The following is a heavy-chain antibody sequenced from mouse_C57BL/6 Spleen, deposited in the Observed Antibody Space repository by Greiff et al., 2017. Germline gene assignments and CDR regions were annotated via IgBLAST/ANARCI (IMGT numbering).Heavy chain of an antibody. CDR1: GYAFSSSW. J-gene: IGHJ1*03. CDR3: ARRGGSSYGYFDV. Sequence: VKLVESGPELVKPGASVKISCKASGYAFSSSWMNWVKQRPGKGLEWIGRIYPGDGDTNYNGKFKGKATLTADKSSSTAYMQLSSLTSEDSAVYFCARRGGSSYGYFDVWGTGTTVTVSS. D-gene: IGHD1-1*01. CDR2: IYPGDGDT. V-gene: IGHV1-82*01.